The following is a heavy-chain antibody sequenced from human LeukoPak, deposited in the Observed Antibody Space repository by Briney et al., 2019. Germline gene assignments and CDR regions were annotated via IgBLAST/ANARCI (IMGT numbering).Heavy chain of an antibody. CDR3: ARGDIVVVPAARTNWFDP. J-gene: IGHJ5*02. Sequence: GGSLRLSCAASGFTFSTYGMHWVRQAPGQGLEWMGWINPNSGGTNYAQKFQGRVTMTRDTSISTAYMELSRLRSDDTAVYYCARGDIVVVPAARTNWFDPWGQGTLVTVSS. CDR2: INPNSGGT. V-gene: IGHV1-2*02. D-gene: IGHD2-2*01. CDR1: GFTFSTYG.